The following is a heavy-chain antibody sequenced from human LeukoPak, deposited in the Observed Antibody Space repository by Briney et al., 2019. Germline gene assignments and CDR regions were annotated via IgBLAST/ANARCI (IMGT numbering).Heavy chain of an antibody. Sequence: GRSLRLSCAASGFTFSSYGMHWVRQAPGKGLEWVAVIWYDGSNKYYADSVKGRFTISRDNSKNTLYLQMNSLRAEDTAVYYCARLGGAADNSGYWGQGTLVTVSS. D-gene: IGHD4-11*01. CDR1: GFTFSSYG. V-gene: IGHV3-33*01. CDR3: ARLGGAADNSGY. J-gene: IGHJ4*02. CDR2: IWYDGSNK.